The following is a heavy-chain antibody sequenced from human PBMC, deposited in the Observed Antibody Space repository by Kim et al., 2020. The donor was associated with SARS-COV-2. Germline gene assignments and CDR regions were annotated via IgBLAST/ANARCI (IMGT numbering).Heavy chain of an antibody. Sequence: GESLKISCKASGYTFDNYWIDWVRQMPGKGLEWMGIIYPGDSDTTYSPSFQGRISISVDKSVGTAYLHLSSLKASDVATYYCTRRRGGILTGDDHWGQGTRVTVSS. CDR1: GYTFDNYW. D-gene: IGHD3-9*01. J-gene: IGHJ4*02. CDR3: TRRRGGILTGDDH. CDR2: IYPGDSDT. V-gene: IGHV5-51*01.